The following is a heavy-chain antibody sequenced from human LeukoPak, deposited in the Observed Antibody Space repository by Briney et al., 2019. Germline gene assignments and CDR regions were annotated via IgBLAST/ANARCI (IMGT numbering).Heavy chain of an antibody. J-gene: IGHJ4*02. CDR3: ARDLFGAVDY. V-gene: IGHV4-39*02. CDR2: IYYSGST. D-gene: IGHD3-3*01. Sequence: PSETLSLTCTVSGGSISSSSYYWGWIRQPPGKGLEWIGSIYYSGSTYYNPSLKSRVTISVDTSKNQFSLKLSSVTAADTAVYYCARDLFGAVDYWGQGTLVTVSS. CDR1: GGSISSSSYY.